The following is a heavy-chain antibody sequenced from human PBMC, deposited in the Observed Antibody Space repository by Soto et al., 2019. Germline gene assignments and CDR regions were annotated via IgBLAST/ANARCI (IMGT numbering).Heavy chain of an antibody. CDR3: ARDHHGDHASDY. CDR2: ISAYNDNT. Sequence: QVQLVQSGAEVKKPGASVKVSCKASGYTFTSYGISWVRQAPGQGLEWMGWISAYNDNTNYEQKLQGRVTMTTNTSTSTANMELRSLRSDDTAVYYCARDHHGDHASDYWGQGTLVTVYS. J-gene: IGHJ4*02. CDR1: GYTFTSYG. V-gene: IGHV1-18*01. D-gene: IGHD2-21*02.